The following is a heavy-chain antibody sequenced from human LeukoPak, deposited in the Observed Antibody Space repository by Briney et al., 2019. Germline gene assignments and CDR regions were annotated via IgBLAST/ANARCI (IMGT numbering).Heavy chain of an antibody. J-gene: IGHJ4*02. CDR2: INPNSGGT. CDR1: GYTFTSYY. D-gene: IGHD2-15*01. Sequence: ASVKVSCKASGYTFTSYYMHWVRQGPGQGLEWMGWINPNSGGTYHARKFQGRVSMTTDTSISTAYMELSSLISDDTAVYYCARVARGGTIGWYFDYWGQGTLVTVSS. V-gene: IGHV1-2*02. CDR3: ARVARGGTIGWYFDY.